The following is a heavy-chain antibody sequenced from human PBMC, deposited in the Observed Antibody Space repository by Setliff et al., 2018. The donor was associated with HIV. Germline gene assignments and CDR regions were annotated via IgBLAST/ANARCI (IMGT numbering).Heavy chain of an antibody. D-gene: IGHD3-9*01. CDR3: ARDPPYDILTGYYGDAFDI. V-gene: IGHV3-7*01. CDR1: SYW. CDR2: IKQDGSEK. J-gene: IGHJ3*02. Sequence: SYWMSWVRQAPGKGLEWVANIKQDGSEKYYVDSVKGRFTISRDNAKNSLYLQMNSLRAEDTAVYYCARDPPYDILTGYYGDAFDIWGQGTMVTVSS.